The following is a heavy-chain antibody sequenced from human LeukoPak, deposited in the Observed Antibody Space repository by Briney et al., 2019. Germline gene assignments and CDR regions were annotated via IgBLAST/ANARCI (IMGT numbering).Heavy chain of an antibody. CDR2: ISHSGST. CDR3: ARQDYGEQYFDD. V-gene: IGHV4-34*01. CDR1: GGSFSGYY. D-gene: IGHD4-17*01. Sequence: PSETLSLTCAVFGGSFSGYYWSWIRHPPGTGLEWVGEISHSGSTNYNPSLKTRVTISVDTSTHKFSLKLSSVTAAETSVYYCARQDYGEQYFDDWGKRTPVTASS. J-gene: IGHJ4*02.